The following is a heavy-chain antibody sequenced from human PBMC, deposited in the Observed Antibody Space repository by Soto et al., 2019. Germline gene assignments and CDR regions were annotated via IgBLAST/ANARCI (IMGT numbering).Heavy chain of an antibody. D-gene: IGHD2-21*01. CDR1: GYDFTDYW. J-gene: IGHJ4*02. CDR2: IYPGDAET. Sequence: PGESLKISCQGSGYDFTDYWVAWVRQTPGKGLEWMGVIYPGDAETRYSPSFQGRVTFSVDKSIDTAYLHWSSLEASDPAIYYCASATNHAHSGDFHSFAFWGQGALVTVSS. CDR3: ASATNHAHSGDFHSFAF. V-gene: IGHV5-51*01.